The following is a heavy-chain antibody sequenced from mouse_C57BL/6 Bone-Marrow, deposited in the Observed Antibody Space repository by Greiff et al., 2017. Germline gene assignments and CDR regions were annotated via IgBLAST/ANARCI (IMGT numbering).Heavy chain of an antibody. J-gene: IGHJ1*03. D-gene: IGHD2-4*01. CDR2: ISNLAYSI. Sequence: EVNLVESGGGLVQPGGSLKLSCAASGFTFSDYGMAWVRQAPRTGPEWVAFISNLAYSIYYADTVTGRFTISRENAKNTLYLEMSSLRSEDTAMYYCARDDYEGDWYVDVWGTGTTVTVSS. CDR1: GFTFSDYG. CDR3: ARDDYEGDWYVDV. V-gene: IGHV5-15*01.